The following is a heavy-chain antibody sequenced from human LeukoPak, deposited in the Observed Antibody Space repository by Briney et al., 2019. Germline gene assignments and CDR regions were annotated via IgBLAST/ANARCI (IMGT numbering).Heavy chain of an antibody. CDR2: MFHTGNS. CDR1: GYSINNGYY. V-gene: IGHV4-38-2*02. Sequence: PSETLSLTCTVFGYSINNGYYWGWIRQAPRKGLEWIGSMFHTGNSYYNPSLKRRVTIAIDTSKNQFSLKLSSVTAADTAVYYCAREWNYYAFEIWDQGTMVSVSS. CDR3: AREWNYYAFEI. D-gene: IGHD1-7*01. J-gene: IGHJ3*02.